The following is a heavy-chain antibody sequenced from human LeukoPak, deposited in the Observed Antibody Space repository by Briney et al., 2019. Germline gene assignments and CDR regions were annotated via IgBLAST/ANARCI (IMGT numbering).Heavy chain of an antibody. J-gene: IGHJ6*02. Sequence: ASVKVSCKASGGTFSSYAISWVRQAPGQGLEWMGIINPSGGSTSYAQKFQGRVTMTRDTSTSTVYMELSSLRSEDTAVYYCARERDDYGDRGGMDVWGQGTTVTVSS. CDR2: INPSGGST. CDR1: GGTFSSYA. D-gene: IGHD4-17*01. CDR3: ARERDDYGDRGGMDV. V-gene: IGHV1-46*01.